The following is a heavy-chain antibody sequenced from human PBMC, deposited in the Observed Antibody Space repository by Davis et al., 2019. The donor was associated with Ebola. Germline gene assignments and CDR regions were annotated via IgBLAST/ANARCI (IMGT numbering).Heavy chain of an antibody. J-gene: IGHJ4*02. Sequence: MPSETLSLTCSVSGGSISPYYWSWIRQPPGKGLEWLGYIYYSGNTHYNPSLTTRVTMSVDTSKNQFSRKLSSVTAADTAVYYCVRVSTSPVGYFDYWGQGTQVTVSS. CDR2: IYYSGNT. V-gene: IGHV4-59*01. CDR3: VRVSTSPVGYFDY. CDR1: GGSISPYY.